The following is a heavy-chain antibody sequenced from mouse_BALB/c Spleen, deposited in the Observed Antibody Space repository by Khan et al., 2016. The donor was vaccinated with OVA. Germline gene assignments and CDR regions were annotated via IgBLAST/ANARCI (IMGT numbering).Heavy chain of an antibody. CDR2: ILPGSGSR. Sequence: QVQLKESGAELMKPGASVKISCKATGYTFSGYWLEWVKQRPGHGLEWIGEILPGSGSRNYNEKFKGKATFTADISSKTTYMQLSSLTSEDSAVYDCARVDYGSRDYFDYWGQGTTLTVSS. V-gene: IGHV1-9*01. CDR1: GYTFSGYW. D-gene: IGHD1-1*01. J-gene: IGHJ2*01. CDR3: ARVDYGSRDYFDY.